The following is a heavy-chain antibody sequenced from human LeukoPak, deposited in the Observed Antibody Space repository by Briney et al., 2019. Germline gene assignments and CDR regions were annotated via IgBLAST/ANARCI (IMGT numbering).Heavy chain of an antibody. D-gene: IGHD6-19*01. Sequence: SETLSLTCTVSGGSIGSDYWTWIRQPPGKGLEYIGYIYYTGGTNYNPSLKSRVTISLDTSKNQFSLKLSSVTAAGTAVYFCAKYGNSGWVIDNWGQGTLVTVSS. J-gene: IGHJ4*02. CDR1: GGSIGSDY. V-gene: IGHV4-59*08. CDR3: AKYGNSGWVIDN. CDR2: IYYTGGT.